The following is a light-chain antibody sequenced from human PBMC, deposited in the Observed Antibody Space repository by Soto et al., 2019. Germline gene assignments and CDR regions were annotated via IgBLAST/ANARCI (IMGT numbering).Light chain of an antibody. CDR1: SSDVGGYNY. J-gene: IGLJ2*01. CDR3: RSYITSSTGV. CDR2: DVS. V-gene: IGLV2-14*03. Sequence: QSALTQPASVSGSPGQSITISCTGTSSDVGGYNYVSWYQQHPGKAPKLMIYDVSNRPSGVSNRFSGSKSGNTASLTISGRQAEDEADYYCRSYITSSTGVFGGGTKLTVL.